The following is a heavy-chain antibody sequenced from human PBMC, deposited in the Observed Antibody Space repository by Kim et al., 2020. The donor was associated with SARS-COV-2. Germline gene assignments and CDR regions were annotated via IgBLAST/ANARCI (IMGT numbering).Heavy chain of an antibody. J-gene: IGHJ5*02. CDR1: GGSISSYY. CDR3: ARRNNWNYWFDP. V-gene: IGHV4-59*01. CDR2: IYYSGST. Sequence: SETLSLTCTVSGGSISSYYWSWIRQPPGKGLEWIGYIYYSGSTNYNPSLKSRVTISVDTSKNQFSLKLSSVTAADTAVYYCARRNNWNYWFDPWGQGTLVTVSS. D-gene: IGHD1-7*01.